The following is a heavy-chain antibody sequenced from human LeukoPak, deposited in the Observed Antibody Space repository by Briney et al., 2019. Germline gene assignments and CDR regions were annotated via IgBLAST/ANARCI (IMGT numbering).Heavy chain of an antibody. CDR3: ARDDRGYSYGLYY. CDR1: GFTFSSYG. V-gene: IGHV3-33*01. D-gene: IGHD5-18*01. J-gene: IGHJ4*02. Sequence: PGRSLRLSCAASGFTFSSYGMHWVRQAPGKGLEWVAVIWYDGSNKYYADSVKGRFTISRDNSKNTLYLQMNSLRAEDTAVYYCARDDRGYSYGLYYWGQGTLVTVSS. CDR2: IWYDGSNK.